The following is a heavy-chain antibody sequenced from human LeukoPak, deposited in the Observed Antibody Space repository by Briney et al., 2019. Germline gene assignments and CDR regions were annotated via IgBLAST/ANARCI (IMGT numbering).Heavy chain of an antibody. CDR3: ARQTSSWYVHYYCYMDV. Sequence: AESLKISCKGSGYSFTSYWIGCVRQMPGKGLEWMGIIYPDDSDTRYSPSFQGQVTISADKSISTAYLQWSSLKASDTAMYDCARQTSSWYVHYYCYMDVWGKGTTVTVSS. CDR2: IYPDDSDT. J-gene: IGHJ6*03. D-gene: IGHD6-13*01. CDR1: GYSFTSYW. V-gene: IGHV5-51*01.